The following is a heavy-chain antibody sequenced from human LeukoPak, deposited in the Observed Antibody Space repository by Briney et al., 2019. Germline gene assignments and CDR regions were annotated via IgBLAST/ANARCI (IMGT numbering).Heavy chain of an antibody. J-gene: IGHJ4*02. CDR3: ASAGEVTIFGVVIAGGYFDY. CDR1: GASISDSY. CDR2: ISYSGSP. Sequence: SETLSLTCTVSGASISDSYWSWVRQPPGRGLEWIGYISYSGSPTYNPSLKGRVAISLYTSQNQFSLRLNSLTAADTAVYYCASAGEVTIFGVVIAGGYFDYWGQGTLVTVSS. D-gene: IGHD3-3*01. V-gene: IGHV4-59*01.